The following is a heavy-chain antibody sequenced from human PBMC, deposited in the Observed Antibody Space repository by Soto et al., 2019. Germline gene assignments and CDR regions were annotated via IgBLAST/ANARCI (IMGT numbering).Heavy chain of an antibody. Sequence: PGWSLRLSCAASGFTFSSYEMNWVRQAPGKGLEWVSYISSSGSTIYYADSVKGRFTISRDNAKNSLYLQMNSLRAEDTAVYYCARVSLVRGMDVWGQGTTVTVSS. CDR2: ISSSGSTI. J-gene: IGHJ6*02. V-gene: IGHV3-48*03. CDR1: GFTFSSYE. D-gene: IGHD3-10*01. CDR3: ARVSLVRGMDV.